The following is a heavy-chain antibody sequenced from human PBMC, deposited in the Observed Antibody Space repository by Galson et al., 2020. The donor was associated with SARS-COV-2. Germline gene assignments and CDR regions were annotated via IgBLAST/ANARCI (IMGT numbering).Heavy chain of an antibody. CDR1: GYSFTNYW. J-gene: IGHJ3*02. CDR3: ARGYSGSDDTFDI. V-gene: IGHV5-51*01. Sequence: KIGESLKISCKGSGYSFTNYWIGWVRQMPGKGLEWMGIIYPGDSDTNYSPSFQGQVTISADKSITTAYLQWSSLRASDTAIYYCARGYSGSDDTFDIWGQGTMVSVFS. CDR2: IYPGDSDT. D-gene: IGHD1-26*01.